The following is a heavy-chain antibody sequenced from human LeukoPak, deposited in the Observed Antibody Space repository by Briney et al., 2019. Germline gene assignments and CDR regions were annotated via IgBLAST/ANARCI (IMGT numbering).Heavy chain of an antibody. CDR3: ARSLGSYTASLTGY. J-gene: IGHJ4*02. CDR2: IKQDGSEK. CDR1: GFTFSSYW. D-gene: IGHD3-10*01. Sequence: GGSLRLSCAASGFTFSSYWMNWARQAPGKGLEWVAIIKQDGSEKYHVDSVKGRFTISRDNAKNSVFLQMDSLRAEDTAVYYCARSLGSYTASLTGYWGQGTLVTVSS. V-gene: IGHV3-7*01.